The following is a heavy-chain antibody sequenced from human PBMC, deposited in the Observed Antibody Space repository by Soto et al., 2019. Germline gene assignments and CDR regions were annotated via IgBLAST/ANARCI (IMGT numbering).Heavy chain of an antibody. D-gene: IGHD3-3*01. V-gene: IGHV1-2*02. CDR2: INPATGAA. Sequence: QLHLVQSGAVVKKPGASVTVSCSASGYPVTAYYMHWVRQAPGRGLEWMGGINPATGAAKYTQTFQGRVTMTRDTSTSTAFMELSGLTSEDTAVFYCARGGGVGVAGSADFDMWGQGTLVTVSS. CDR3: ARGGGVGVAGSADFDM. CDR1: GYPVTAYY. J-gene: IGHJ3*02.